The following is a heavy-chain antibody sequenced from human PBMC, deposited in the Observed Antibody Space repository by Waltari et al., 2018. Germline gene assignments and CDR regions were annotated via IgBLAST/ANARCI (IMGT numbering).Heavy chain of an antibody. CDR2: IKEDGSEK. J-gene: IGHJ4*02. CDR3: ARYYLNGLDS. CDR1: GFTFTNYW. V-gene: IGHV3-7*01. D-gene: IGHD1-26*01. Sequence: EVQLVESGGGLVQPGGSLRLSCAASGFTFTNYWMSWVRQAPGKGLEWVANIKEDGSEKYYVDSVKGRFTISRDNAKNSLYLQMNSLRVEDTAVYYCARYYLNGLDSWGQGTLVTVSS.